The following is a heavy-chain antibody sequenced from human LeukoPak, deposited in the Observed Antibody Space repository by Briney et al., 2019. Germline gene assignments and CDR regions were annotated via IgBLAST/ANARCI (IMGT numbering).Heavy chain of an antibody. V-gene: IGHV4-34*01. CDR1: GGSFSGYY. CDR3: ARGRTRFWFDP. CDR2: INHSGST. J-gene: IGHJ5*02. D-gene: IGHD3-16*01. Sequence: SEILSLTCAVYGGSFSGYYWSWIRQPPGKGLEWIGEINHSGSTNYNPSLKSRVTISVDTSKNQFSLKLSSVTAADTAVYYCARGRTRFWFDPWGQGTLVTVSS.